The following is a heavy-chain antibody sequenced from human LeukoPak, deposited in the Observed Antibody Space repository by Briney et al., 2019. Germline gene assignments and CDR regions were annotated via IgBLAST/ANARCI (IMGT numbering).Heavy chain of an antibody. CDR1: GDSRSNYY. J-gene: IGHJ4*02. CDR2: IYTSGST. Sequence: SETLSLPCSVSGDSRSNYYWSWFRQPPRKGLEWVGLIYTSGSTHYNPSLKRRVTISADTSNSHFSLNLNSLTATDTALSFCPRGSGWLPSNWGQGTLVTVSS. CDR3: PRGSGWLPSN. D-gene: IGHD5-12*01. V-gene: IGHV4-4*09.